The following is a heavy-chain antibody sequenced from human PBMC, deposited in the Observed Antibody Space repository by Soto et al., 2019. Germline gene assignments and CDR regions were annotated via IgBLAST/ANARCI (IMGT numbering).Heavy chain of an antibody. V-gene: IGHV3-21*01. D-gene: IGHD6-13*01. J-gene: IGHJ4*02. CDR3: ARGYNERQLGIAAAGTVDY. Sequence: PGGSLRLSCAASGFTFSSYSMNWVRQAPGKGLEWVSSISSSSSYIYYADSVKGRFTISRDNAKNSLYLQMNSLRAEDTAVYYCARGYNERQLGIAAAGTVDYWGQGTLVTVPS. CDR1: GFTFSSYS. CDR2: ISSSSSYI.